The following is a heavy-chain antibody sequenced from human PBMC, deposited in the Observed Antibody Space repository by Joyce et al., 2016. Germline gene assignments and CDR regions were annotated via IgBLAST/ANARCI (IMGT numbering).Heavy chain of an antibody. CDR1: SGSVSGSSYY. CDR2: IYYSRST. CDR3: AREWELALDL. J-gene: IGHJ5*02. D-gene: IGHD1-26*01. V-gene: IGHV4-61*01. Sequence: QVQLQESGPGLVKPSETLSLTCSVSSGSVSGSSYYWSWIRQSPGKGLEWIGYIYYSRSTKYNPSRKSRVTISLDTSKNQFSLSLRSVTAADTAVYYCAREWELALDLWGQGTLVTVSS.